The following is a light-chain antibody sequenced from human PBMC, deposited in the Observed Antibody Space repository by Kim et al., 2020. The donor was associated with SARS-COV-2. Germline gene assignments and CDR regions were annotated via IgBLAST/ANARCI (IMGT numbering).Light chain of an antibody. CDR3: SSFTTLDTLSYV. CDR2: DVS. Sequence: SLTLSSTGTSRDIGFYTYAAWYQQHPGKAPQLLSSDVSFRPSGVSNRFSGSKSGNTAYLTISGLQADDQADYYCSSFTTLDTLSYVFGTGTKVTVL. CDR1: SRDIGFYTY. J-gene: IGLJ1*01. V-gene: IGLV2-14*03.